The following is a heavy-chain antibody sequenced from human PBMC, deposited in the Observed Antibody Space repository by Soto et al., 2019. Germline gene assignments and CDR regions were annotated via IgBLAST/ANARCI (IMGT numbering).Heavy chain of an antibody. J-gene: IGHJ6*02. D-gene: IGHD5-18*01. V-gene: IGHV3-23*01. CDR3: AKDRGYSYGYGPYYGMDV. Sequence: PGGSLRLSCAASGFTFSSYAMSWVRQAPGKGLEWVSAISGSGGSTYYADSVKGRFTISRDNSKNTLYLQMNSLRAEDTAVYYCAKDRGYSYGYGPYYGMDVWGQGTTVTVSS. CDR1: GFTFSSYA. CDR2: ISGSGGST.